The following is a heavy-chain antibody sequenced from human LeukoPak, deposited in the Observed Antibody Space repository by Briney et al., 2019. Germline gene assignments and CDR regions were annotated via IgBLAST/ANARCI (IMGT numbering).Heavy chain of an antibody. CDR1: GGSISSGGYY. J-gene: IGHJ4*02. D-gene: IGHD7-27*01. V-gene: IGHV4-31*03. Sequence: NPSETLSLTCTVSGGSISSGGYYWSWIRQHPGKGLEWIGYIYYSGSTYYNPSLKSRVTISVDTSKNQFSLKLSSVTAADTAVYYCARDWGGQVDYWGQGTLVTVSS. CDR3: ARDWGGQVDY. CDR2: IYYSGST.